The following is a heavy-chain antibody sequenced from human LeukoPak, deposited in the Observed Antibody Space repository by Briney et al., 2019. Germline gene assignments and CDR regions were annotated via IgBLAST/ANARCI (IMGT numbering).Heavy chain of an antibody. J-gene: IGHJ6*03. Sequence: PGGSLRLSCAASGFTFSSYAMSWVRQAPGKGLEWVSAISGSGGSTYYADSVKGRFTISRDNSKNTLYLQMNSLRAEDTAVYYCAKLPNFGVADTLDYYYYMDVWGKGTTVTVSS. V-gene: IGHV3-23*01. CDR3: AKLPNFGVADTLDYYYYMDV. CDR1: GFTFSSYA. D-gene: IGHD3-3*01. CDR2: ISGSGGST.